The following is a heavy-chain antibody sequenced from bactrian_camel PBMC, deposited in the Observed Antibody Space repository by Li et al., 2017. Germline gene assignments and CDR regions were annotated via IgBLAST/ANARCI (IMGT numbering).Heavy chain of an antibody. Sequence: HVQLVESGGGSVQAGGSLRLSCAASGYTFSNCMGWFRQAPGKEREGVVSIDSDGSIRYAESVKGRFAISRDNAKNTLYLQMGSLKTEDTAFYYCAIGSYDYNYDPSTRGKGTQVTVS. CDR2: IDSDGSI. D-gene: IGHD4*01. V-gene: IGHV3S53*01. CDR1: GYTFSNC. J-gene: IGHJ4*01.